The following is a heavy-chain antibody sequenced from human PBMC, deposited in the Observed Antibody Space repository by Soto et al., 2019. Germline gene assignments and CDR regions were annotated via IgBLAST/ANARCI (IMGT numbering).Heavy chain of an antibody. V-gene: IGHV1-18*01. D-gene: IGHD1-1*01. Sequence: ASVKVSCKASGGTFSSYGISWVRQAPGQGLEWMGWISAYNGNTNYAQKLQGRVTMTTDTSTSTAYMELRSLRSDDTAVYYCAKEHDWNRDAFDIWGQGTMVTVSS. CDR2: ISAYNGNT. CDR3: AKEHDWNRDAFDI. CDR1: GGTFSSYG. J-gene: IGHJ3*02.